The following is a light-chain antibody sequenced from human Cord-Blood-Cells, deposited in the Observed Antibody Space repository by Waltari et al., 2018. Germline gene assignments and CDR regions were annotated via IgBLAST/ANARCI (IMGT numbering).Light chain of an antibody. CDR2: KAS. V-gene: IGKV1-5*03. J-gene: IGKJ2*01. CDR3: QQYNSYPYT. Sequence: DIQMTQSPSTLSASVGDRVTITCRASQSSSWLAWYQQKPGKAPKPLIYKASSLESEVPSRFRGSGSGTEFTLTISSLQPDDFATYYCQQYNSYPYTFGQGTKLEIK. CDR1: QSSSW.